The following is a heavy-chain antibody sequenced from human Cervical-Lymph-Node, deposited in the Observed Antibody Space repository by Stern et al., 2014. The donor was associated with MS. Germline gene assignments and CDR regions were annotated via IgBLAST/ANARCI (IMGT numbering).Heavy chain of an antibody. V-gene: IGHV4-34*01. CDR3: ARGQVRRWFDP. CDR1: GGSFSGYY. J-gene: IGHJ5*02. Sequence: QVQLQQWGAGLLKPSETLSLTCAVYGGSFSGYYWSWIRQPPGKGLEWIGEINHSGSTNYNPSLKSRVTISVDTSKNQFSLKRSSVTAADTAVYYCARGQVRRWFDPWGQGTLVTVSS. CDR2: INHSGST.